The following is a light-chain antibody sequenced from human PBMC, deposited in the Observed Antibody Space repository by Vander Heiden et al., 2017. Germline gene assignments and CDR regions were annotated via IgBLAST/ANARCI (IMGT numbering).Light chain of an antibody. Sequence: QSALTPPASVSGSPGPSITLSCTGTSSDVGGYNYVSWYQQHPGKAPKLMIYEVSNRPSGVSNRFSGSKSGNTASLTISGLQAEDEADYYCSSYTSSSTLEGVVFGGGTKLTVL. V-gene: IGLV2-14*01. CDR1: SSDVGGYNY. CDR3: SSYTSSSTLEGVV. CDR2: EVS. J-gene: IGLJ2*01.